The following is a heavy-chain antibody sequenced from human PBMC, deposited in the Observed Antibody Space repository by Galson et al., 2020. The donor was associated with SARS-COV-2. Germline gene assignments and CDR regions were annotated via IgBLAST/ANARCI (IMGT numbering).Heavy chain of an antibody. Sequence: SETLSLTCTVSGGSLSSSSYYWGWIRQPPGKGLEWIGNFYYSGSTHYNPSLTSRLAISGDKSRNQFSVKLRSVTASDTAVYYCARMTRYCEGRTCFGDAFEIWGQGTMVTVSA. CDR2: FYYSGST. J-gene: IGHJ3*02. V-gene: IGHV4-39*01. D-gene: IGHD3-9*01. CDR3: ARMTRYCEGRTCFGDAFEI. CDR1: GGSLSSSSYY.